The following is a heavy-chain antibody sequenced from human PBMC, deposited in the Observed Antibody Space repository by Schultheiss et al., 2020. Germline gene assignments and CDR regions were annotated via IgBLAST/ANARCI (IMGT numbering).Heavy chain of an antibody. J-gene: IGHJ6*02. Sequence: GGSLRLSCAASGFTFSSYGMHWVRQAPGKGLEWVAVISYDGSNKYYADSVKGRFTISRDNAKNTLYLQMNSLRAEDTAVYYCARVGLERSQDVWGQGTTVTVS. V-gene: IGHV3-30*03. CDR2: ISYDGSNK. CDR3: ARVGLERSQDV. CDR1: GFTFSSYG.